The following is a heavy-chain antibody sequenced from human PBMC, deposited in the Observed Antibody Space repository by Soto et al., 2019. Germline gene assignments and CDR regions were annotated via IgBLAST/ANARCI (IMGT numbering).Heavy chain of an antibody. V-gene: IGHV4-59*01. CDR2: IYYSGST. CDR1: GGSISSYY. CDR3: ARVSGFLYFDY. D-gene: IGHD5-12*01. J-gene: IGHJ4*02. Sequence: PSETLSLTCTVSGGSISSYYWSWIRQPPGKGLEWIGYIYYSGSTNYNPSLKSRVTISVDTSKNQFSLKLSSVTAADTAVYYCARVSGFLYFDYWGQGTLVTVSS.